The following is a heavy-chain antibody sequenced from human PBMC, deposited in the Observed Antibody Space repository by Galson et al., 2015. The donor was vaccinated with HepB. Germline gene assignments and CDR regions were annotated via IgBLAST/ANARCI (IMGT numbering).Heavy chain of an antibody. Sequence: SVKVSCKASGYTFTSYYMHWVRQAPGQGLEWMGIINPSGGSTSYAQKFQGRVTMTRDTSTSTVYMELSSLRSEDTAVYYCARDYPPFPSKREPLRYYYYGMDVWGQGTTVTVSS. V-gene: IGHV1-46*01. J-gene: IGHJ6*02. CDR2: INPSGGST. CDR1: GYTFTSYY. CDR3: ARDYPPFPSKREPLRYYYYGMDV. D-gene: IGHD1-14*01.